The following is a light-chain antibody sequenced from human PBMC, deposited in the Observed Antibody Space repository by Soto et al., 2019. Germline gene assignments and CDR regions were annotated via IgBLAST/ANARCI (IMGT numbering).Light chain of an antibody. J-gene: IGKJ5*01. CDR3: QYHGSSPIT. CDR1: QSVSSSY. Sequence: EIVLTQSPGTLSLSPGERATLSCRASQSVSSSYLAWYQQKPGQAPRLLIYGASSRATGIPDRFSGSGSGTDFTLTISRLEPEDFAVYYCQYHGSSPITFGRGTRLEIK. CDR2: GAS. V-gene: IGKV3-20*01.